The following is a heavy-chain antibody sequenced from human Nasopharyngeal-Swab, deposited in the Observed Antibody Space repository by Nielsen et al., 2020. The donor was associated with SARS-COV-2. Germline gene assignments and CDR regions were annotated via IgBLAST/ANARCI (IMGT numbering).Heavy chain of an antibody. V-gene: IGHV3-74*01. J-gene: IGHJ4*01. D-gene: IGHD3-16*02. CDR3: ATAGNYRFDN. CDR2: MNSDGSTI. CDR1: GFTFSSSW. Sequence: GESLKTPFAASGFTFSSSWMHWIRQDPGKGLVWVARMNSDGSTINYGDSVMGRFIISRDNAKNMLYLQMYSLRAEDTAVYYCATAGNYRFDNWGHGTLVTVSS.